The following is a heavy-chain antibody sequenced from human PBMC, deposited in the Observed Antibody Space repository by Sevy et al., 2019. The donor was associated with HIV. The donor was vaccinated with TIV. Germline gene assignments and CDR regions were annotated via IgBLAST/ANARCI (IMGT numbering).Heavy chain of an antibody. D-gene: IGHD3-10*01. CDR2: IIPIFETP. CDR1: GGTFSNYA. Sequence: ASVKVSCKASGGTFSNYAISWVRQAPGQGLEWMGGIIPIFETPNYAQKFQDRVTITADESTRTVYMELSSLRSEDTAVYYCAREADYYGSGTYYVYFDYWGQGTLVTVSS. J-gene: IGHJ4*02. V-gene: IGHV1-69*13. CDR3: AREADYYGSGTYYVYFDY.